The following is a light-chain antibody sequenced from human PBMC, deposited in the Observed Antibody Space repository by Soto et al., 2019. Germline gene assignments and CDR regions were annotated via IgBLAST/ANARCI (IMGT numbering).Light chain of an antibody. Sequence: DIQMTQSPSTLFASVGDRVTITCRASQTINKWLAWYQQKPGKAPQLLISDASSLQNGVPSRFSGSGSGTEFTLTISSLRPEDFATYYCQQYSDYSSFGHGTKVDIK. J-gene: IGKJ1*01. CDR1: QTINKW. CDR3: QQYSDYSS. V-gene: IGKV1-5*01. CDR2: DAS.